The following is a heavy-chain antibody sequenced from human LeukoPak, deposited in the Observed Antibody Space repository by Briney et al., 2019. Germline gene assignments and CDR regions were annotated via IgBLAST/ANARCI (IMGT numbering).Heavy chain of an antibody. CDR2: INDSGST. CDR3: TRGHRYWLLSWFDP. Sequence: PSETLSLTCAVYTGSFSDYYWSWIRQFPGKGLEWIGEINDSGSTSYNPSLKSRVTISVDTSRKQFSLKLNSVTVADTAVYYCTRGHRYWLLSWFDPWGQGTRVTVSS. J-gene: IGHJ5*02. D-gene: IGHD3-22*01. V-gene: IGHV4-34*01. CDR1: TGSFSDYY.